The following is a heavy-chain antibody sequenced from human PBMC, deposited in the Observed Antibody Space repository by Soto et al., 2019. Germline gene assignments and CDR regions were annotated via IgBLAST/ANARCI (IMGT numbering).Heavy chain of an antibody. J-gene: IGHJ4*02. D-gene: IGHD5-18*01. V-gene: IGHV3-49*03. CDR1: GFTFGDYA. CDR2: IRSKAYGGTT. CDR3: TRVRGTDMARAPRLFDY. Sequence: PGGSLRLSCTASGFTFGDYAMSWFRQAPGKGLEWVGFIRSKAYGGTTEYAASVKGRFTISRDDSKSIAYLQMNSLKTEDTAVYYCTRVRGTDMARAPRLFDYWGQGTLGTVS.